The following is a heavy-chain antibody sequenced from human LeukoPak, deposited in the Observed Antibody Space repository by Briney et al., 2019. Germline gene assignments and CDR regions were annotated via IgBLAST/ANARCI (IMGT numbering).Heavy chain of an antibody. CDR1: GFTFSSYA. V-gene: IGHV3-23*01. Sequence: GGSLRLSCAASGFTFSSYAMSWVRQAPGKGLEWVSAISGSGGSTYYADSVKGRFTISRDNSKKTVYLQMNSLRAEDTAVYYCAKGPITMVRGVIVPFDPWGQGTLVTVSS. CDR3: AKGPITMVRGVIVPFDP. D-gene: IGHD3-10*01. J-gene: IGHJ5*02. CDR2: ISGSGGST.